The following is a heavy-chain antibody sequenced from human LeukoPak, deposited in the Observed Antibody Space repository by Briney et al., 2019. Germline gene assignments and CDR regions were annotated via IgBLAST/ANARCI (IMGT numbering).Heavy chain of an antibody. CDR3: ARGRVGATFYGMDV. J-gene: IGHJ6*02. D-gene: IGHD1-26*01. Sequence: SETLSLTCAVSGGSISSGGYSWSWIRQPPGKGLEWIGYIYHSGSTYYNPSLKSRVTISVDRSKNQFSLKLSSVTAADTAVYYCARGRVGATFYGMDVWGQGTTVTVSS. CDR2: IYHSGST. CDR1: GGSISSGGYS. V-gene: IGHV4-30-2*01.